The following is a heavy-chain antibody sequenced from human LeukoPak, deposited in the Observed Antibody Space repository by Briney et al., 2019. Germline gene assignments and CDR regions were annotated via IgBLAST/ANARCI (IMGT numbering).Heavy chain of an antibody. CDR3: ARHGYYYHTSGYFGF. V-gene: IGHV4-39*01. D-gene: IGHD3-22*01. CDR2: IYYSGST. CDR1: GDSISSSFYY. J-gene: IGHJ4*02. Sequence: SETLSLTCTVSGDSISSSFYYWGWIRQPPGKGLVWIGSIYYSGSTYYNPSLKGRVSISVDTSKNQFSLKMTSVTAADTALYHCARHGYYYHTSGYFGFWGQGTLVTVSS.